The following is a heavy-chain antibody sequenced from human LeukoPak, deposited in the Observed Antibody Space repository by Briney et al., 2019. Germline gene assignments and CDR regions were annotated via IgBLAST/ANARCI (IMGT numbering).Heavy chain of an antibody. V-gene: IGHV3-30*18. CDR1: GFTFSSYG. Sequence: GRSLRLSCAASGFTFSSYGMHWVRQAPGKGLEWVAVISYDGSNKYYADSVKGRFTISRDNSKNTLYLQMNSLRAVDTAVYYCAKAGAAAGGGYYYYGMDVWGQGTTVTVSS. CDR3: AKAGAAAGGGYYYYGMDV. CDR2: ISYDGSNK. J-gene: IGHJ6*02. D-gene: IGHD6-13*01.